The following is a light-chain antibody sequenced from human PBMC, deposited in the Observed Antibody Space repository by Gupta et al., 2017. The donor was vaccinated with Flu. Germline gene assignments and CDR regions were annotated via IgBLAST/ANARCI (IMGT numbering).Light chain of an antibody. CDR3: QQYDSLPLA. Sequence: DIQLTQSPSSLSASVGDRVTITCQASQDINNYLNWYQHKPGKAPELLIYSTSYLETGVPSRFSGSGSGTDFTFTISSLQPEDIATYYCQQYDSLPLAFGGGTKVEIK. CDR1: QDINNY. J-gene: IGKJ4*01. CDR2: STS. V-gene: IGKV1-33*01.